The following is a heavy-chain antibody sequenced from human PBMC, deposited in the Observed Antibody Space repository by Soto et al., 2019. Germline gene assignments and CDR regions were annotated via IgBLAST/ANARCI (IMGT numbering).Heavy chain of an antibody. CDR2: IIPIFGTA. Sequence: QVQLVQSGAEVKKPGSSVKVSCKASGGTFSSYAISWVRQAPGQGLEWMGGIIPIFGTANYAQKFQGRVTITADESTSTAYMELSSLRSEDTAVYYCARASGYDFFKRGTGWFDPWGQGTLVTVSS. D-gene: IGHD3-3*01. CDR1: GGTFSSYA. CDR3: ARASGYDFFKRGTGWFDP. J-gene: IGHJ5*02. V-gene: IGHV1-69*12.